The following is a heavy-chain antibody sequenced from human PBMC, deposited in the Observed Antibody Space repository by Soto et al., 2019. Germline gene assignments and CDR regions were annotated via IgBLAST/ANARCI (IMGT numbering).Heavy chain of an antibody. V-gene: IGHV1-18*04. D-gene: IGHD2-21*02. CDR1: GYTFTSYG. J-gene: IGHJ6*02. CDR2: ISAYNGNT. CDR3: ASHTYCGGDCYRPYYYGMDV. Sequence: ASVKVSCKASGYTFTSYGISWVRQAPGQGLEWMGWISAYNGNTNYAQKLQGRVTMTTDTSTSTAYMELRSLRSDDTAVYYCASHTYCGGDCYRPYYYGMDVWGQGTTVSVSS.